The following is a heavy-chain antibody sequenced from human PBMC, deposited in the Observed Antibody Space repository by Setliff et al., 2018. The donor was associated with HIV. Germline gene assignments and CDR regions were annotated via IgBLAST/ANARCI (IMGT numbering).Heavy chain of an antibody. CDR3: AREEGGLYGMDV. J-gene: IGHJ6*02. V-gene: IGHV3-66*02. CDR2: IYTGGST. Sequence: PGGSLRLSCVASGFSFSDYAMSWVRQAPGKRLEWVSIIYTGGSTYYADSVKGRFTISRDNSKNTLYFQINSLRAEDTAVYYCAREEGGLYGMDVWGQGTTVTVSS. D-gene: IGHD3-16*01. CDR1: GFSFSDYA.